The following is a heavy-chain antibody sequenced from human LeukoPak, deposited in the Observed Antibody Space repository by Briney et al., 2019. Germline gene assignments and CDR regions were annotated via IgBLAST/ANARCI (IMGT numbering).Heavy chain of an antibody. J-gene: IGHJ4*02. Sequence: SETLSLTCTVSGDSSSSHYWSWIRQPPGKGLEWIGYIYYSGTTNYNPSLKTRVSISIDASKNQFSLKLTSVTAADTAVYYCARDADFWRFDSWGQGTLVTVSS. CDR2: IYYSGTT. D-gene: IGHD3-3*01. CDR3: ARDADFWRFDS. V-gene: IGHV4-59*11. CDR1: GDSSSSHY.